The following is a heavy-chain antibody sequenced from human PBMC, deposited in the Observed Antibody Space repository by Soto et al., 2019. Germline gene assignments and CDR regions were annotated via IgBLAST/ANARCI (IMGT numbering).Heavy chain of an antibody. CDR3: AKDSTVTTSLYFYYYGFDV. V-gene: IGHV3-23*01. Sequence: GGSLRLSCAASGFTFSSYAMSWVRQAPGKGLEWVSTISSSGGSTYYADSVKGRFTISRDNSKNTLYLQMNSLRAEDTAVYYCAKDSTVTTSLYFYYYGFDVWGQGTTVTVSS. D-gene: IGHD4-17*01. J-gene: IGHJ6*02. CDR1: GFTFSSYA. CDR2: ISSSGGST.